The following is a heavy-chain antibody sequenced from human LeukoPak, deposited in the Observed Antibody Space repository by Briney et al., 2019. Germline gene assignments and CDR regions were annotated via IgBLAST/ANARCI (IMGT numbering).Heavy chain of an antibody. D-gene: IGHD5-18*01. CDR1: GFTFSSYG. CDR3: AKDRYSYAFEYSDS. CDR2: ISNDGSKK. J-gene: IGHJ4*02. V-gene: IGHV3-30*18. Sequence: GGSLRLSCAASGFTFSSYGMHWVRQAPGKGLDWVAVISNDGSKKYYADSVKGRFTISRDNSKNTLSLQVSSLRTEDTAVYYCAKDRYSYAFEYSDSWGQGTLVTVSS.